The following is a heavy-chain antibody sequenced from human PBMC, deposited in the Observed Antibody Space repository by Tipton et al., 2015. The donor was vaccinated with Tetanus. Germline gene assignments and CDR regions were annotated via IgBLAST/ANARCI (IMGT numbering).Heavy chain of an antibody. D-gene: IGHD3-10*02. CDR3: ARGEERYVPGTPPIPNWFGP. Sequence: TLSLTCTVSGGSISSGGYYWSWIRQHPGKGLEWIGYIYYSGSTYYNPSLKSRVTISVDTSKNQFSLKLSSVTAADTAVCYCARGEERYVPGTPPIPNWFGPGGQGALVTVSS. CDR2: IYYSGST. J-gene: IGHJ5*02. CDR1: GGSISSGGYY. V-gene: IGHV4-31*03.